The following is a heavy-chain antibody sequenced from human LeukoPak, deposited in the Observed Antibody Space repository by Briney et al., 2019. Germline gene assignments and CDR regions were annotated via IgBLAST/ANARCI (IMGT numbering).Heavy chain of an antibody. Sequence: SETPSLTCTVSGGSISSYYWSWIRQPPGKGLEWIGYIYYSGSTNYNPSLKSRVTISVDTSKNQFSLKLSSVTAADTAVYYCARDRDGYNFFDYWGQGTLVTVSS. J-gene: IGHJ4*02. D-gene: IGHD5-24*01. CDR1: GGSISSYY. CDR2: IYYSGST. V-gene: IGHV4-59*01. CDR3: ARDRDGYNFFDY.